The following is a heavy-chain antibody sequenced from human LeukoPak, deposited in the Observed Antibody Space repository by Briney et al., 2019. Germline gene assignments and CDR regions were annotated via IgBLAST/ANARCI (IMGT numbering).Heavy chain of an antibody. Sequence: SETLSLTCTVSGGSISSGSYYWSWIRQPAGKGLEWIGRIYTSGSTNYNPSLKSRVTISVDTSKNQFSLKLSSVTAADTAVYYCARDSGGYYMDVWGKGTTVTVSS. CDR3: ARDSGGYYMDV. CDR1: GGSISSGSYY. V-gene: IGHV4-61*02. CDR2: IYTSGST. D-gene: IGHD3-10*01. J-gene: IGHJ6*03.